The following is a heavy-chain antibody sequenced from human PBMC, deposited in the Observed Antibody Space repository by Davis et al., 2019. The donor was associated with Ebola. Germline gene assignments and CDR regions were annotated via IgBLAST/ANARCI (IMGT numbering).Heavy chain of an antibody. Sequence: MPSETLSLTCTVSGGSISSYYWSWIRQPPGKGLEWIGYIYYSGSTNYNPSLKSRVTTSVDASKNQFSLRLSSVTAADTAVYYCAAILWGSGTWHVDPWGQGNLVTVS. D-gene: IGHD3-10*01. CDR2: IYYSGST. J-gene: IGHJ5*02. CDR3: AAILWGSGTWHVDP. CDR1: GGSISSYY. V-gene: IGHV4-59*08.